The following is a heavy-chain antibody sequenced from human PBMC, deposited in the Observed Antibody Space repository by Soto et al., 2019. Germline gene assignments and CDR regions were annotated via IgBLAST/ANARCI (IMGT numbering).Heavy chain of an antibody. CDR2: IYYSGST. CDR1: GGSISSGDYY. D-gene: IGHD3-10*01. J-gene: IGHJ4*02. CDR3: ATIKLGSNRLDY. V-gene: IGHV4-30-4*01. Sequence: QVQLQESSTGLVKPSQTRSLTCTVSGGSISSGDYYWSWIRQPPGKGLEWIGYIYYSGSTYYNPSLKSRVTISVDTSKNHFSLKLSSVTAADTPVYYCATIKLGSNRLDYWGQGTLVTVSS.